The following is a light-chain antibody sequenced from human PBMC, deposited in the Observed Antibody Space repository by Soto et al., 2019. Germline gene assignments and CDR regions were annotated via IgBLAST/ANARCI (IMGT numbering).Light chain of an antibody. CDR2: DAS. J-gene: IGKJ1*01. Sequence: DIEMTQSPSTLSASVGDRLTITCRASQTIRRWLAWYQQRPGKAPKVLIYDASTLESGVPASFSGSGSETEFTLTISSLQPEDSATYYCQHYNSAPWTCGKGTQ. V-gene: IGKV1-5*01. CDR3: QHYNSAPWT. CDR1: QTIRRW.